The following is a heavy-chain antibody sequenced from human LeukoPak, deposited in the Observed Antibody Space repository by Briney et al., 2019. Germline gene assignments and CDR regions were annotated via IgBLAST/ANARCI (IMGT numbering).Heavy chain of an antibody. CDR1: GFTFSNAW. D-gene: IGHD3-10*01. J-gene: IGHJ6*03. Sequence: GGSLRLSCAASGFTFSNAWMSWVRQAPGKGLEWVSGITWNSDNIEYADSVKGRFTISRDNAKNSLYLQMNSLRAEDTAVYYCARDYWSGSGSYYNSGRDYYYMDVWGKGTTVTVSS. V-gene: IGHV3-20*04. CDR2: ITWNSDNI. CDR3: ARDYWSGSGSYYNSGRDYYYMDV.